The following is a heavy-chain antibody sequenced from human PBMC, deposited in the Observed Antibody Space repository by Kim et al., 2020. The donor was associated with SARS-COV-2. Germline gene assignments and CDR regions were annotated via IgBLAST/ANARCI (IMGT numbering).Heavy chain of an antibody. V-gene: IGHV1-3*01. J-gene: IGHJ4*02. D-gene: IGHD6-19*01. CDR3: ARGSGWAFDY. Sequence: KYSQKFRGRVTITRDTTASTAYMGLSSLRSEDTAVYYCARGSGWAFDYWGQGTLVTVAS.